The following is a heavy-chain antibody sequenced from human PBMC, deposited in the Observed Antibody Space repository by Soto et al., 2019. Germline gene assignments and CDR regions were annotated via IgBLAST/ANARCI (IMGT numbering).Heavy chain of an antibody. CDR1: GGTFSSYT. J-gene: IGHJ4*02. Sequence: QVQLVQSGAEVKKPGSSVKVSCKASGGTFSSYTISWVRQAPGQGLEWMGRIIPILGIANYAQKFQGRVTITADKSTSRAYRELSSLRSEDTAVYYCAREGEWEQGEGDHWGQGTLVTDSS. CDR2: IIPILGIA. D-gene: IGHD1-26*01. V-gene: IGHV1-69*08. CDR3: AREGEWEQGEGDH.